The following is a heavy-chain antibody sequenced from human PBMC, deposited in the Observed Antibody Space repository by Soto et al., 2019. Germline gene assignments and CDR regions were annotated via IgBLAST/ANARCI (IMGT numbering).Heavy chain of an antibody. CDR1: GFTFSSYG. Sequence: GGSLRLSCAASGFTFSSYGMHWVRQAPGKGLEWVAVIWYDGSNKYYADSVMGRFTISRDNSKNTLYLQMNSLRAEDTAVYYCARVRVRYSYGSYYYYGMDVWGQGTTVTVSS. CDR2: IWYDGSNK. J-gene: IGHJ6*02. V-gene: IGHV3-33*01. D-gene: IGHD5-18*01. CDR3: ARVRVRYSYGSYYYYGMDV.